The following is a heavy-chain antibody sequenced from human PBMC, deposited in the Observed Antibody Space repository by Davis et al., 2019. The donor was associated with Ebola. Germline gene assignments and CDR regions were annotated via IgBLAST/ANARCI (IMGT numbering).Heavy chain of an antibody. Sequence: ASVKVSCKASGYTFTSYYMHWVRQAPGQGLEWMGIINPSGGSTSYAQKFQGRVTMTRDTSTSTVYMELSSLRSEDTAVYYCARPGTIYYAEDYFDYWGQGTLVTVSS. CDR2: INPSGGST. D-gene: IGHD3-22*01. J-gene: IGHJ4*02. CDR3: ARPGTIYYAEDYFDY. CDR1: GYTFTSYY. V-gene: IGHV1-46*01.